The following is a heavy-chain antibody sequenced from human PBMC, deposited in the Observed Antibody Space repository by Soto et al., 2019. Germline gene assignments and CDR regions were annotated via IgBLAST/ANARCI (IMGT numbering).Heavy chain of an antibody. D-gene: IGHD3-3*02. CDR2: IYPGDSDT. CDR3: ARHFSHFRYYYCAMDV. V-gene: IGHV5-51*01. Sequence: PGESLKISCKGSGYTFTYYWIGWVRQLPGKGLEWMGIIYPGDSDTRYSPSFQRHVTITVDKSTNTAYLQWNSLTASDNSMYYFARHFSHFRYYYCAMDVWGQGTTVTASS. CDR1: GYTFTYYW. J-gene: IGHJ6*02.